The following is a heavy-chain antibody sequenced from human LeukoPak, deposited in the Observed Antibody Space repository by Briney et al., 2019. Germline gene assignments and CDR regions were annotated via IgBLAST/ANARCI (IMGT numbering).Heavy chain of an antibody. CDR3: ARADYYDSSGLGY. CDR2: ISSSSSYI. Sequence: GGSLRLSCAASGFTFSSYAMHRVRQAPGKGLEWVSSISSSSSYIYYADSVKGRFTISRDNAKNSLYLQMNSLRAEDTAVYYCARADYYDSSGLGYWGQGTLVTVSS. CDR1: GFTFSSYA. V-gene: IGHV3-21*01. D-gene: IGHD3-22*01. J-gene: IGHJ4*02.